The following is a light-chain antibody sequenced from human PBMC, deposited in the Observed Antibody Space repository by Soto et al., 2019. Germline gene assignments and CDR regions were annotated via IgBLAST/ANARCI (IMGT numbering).Light chain of an antibody. J-gene: IGLJ1*01. CDR1: SSDVGGYNY. Sequence: QSALTQPRSVSGSPGQSVTISGTGTSSDVGGYNYVTWYQHHPGKAPKLMIFDVNKRASGVSDRFSGSKSGNTASLTISGLQAEEEADYYCCSCEGRVFVFGTGTTLTVL. V-gene: IGLV2-11*01. CDR3: CSCEGRVFV. CDR2: DVN.